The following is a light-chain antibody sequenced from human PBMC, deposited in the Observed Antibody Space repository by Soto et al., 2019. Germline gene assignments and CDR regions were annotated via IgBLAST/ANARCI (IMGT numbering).Light chain of an antibody. CDR1: QGIRND. Sequence: AIQMTQSPSSLSASVGDRVTITCRASQGIRNDLGWYQQKPGKAPKLLIYDASNLQSGVPSRFSGSGSGTDFTLTISSLQTEDFATYYCLQDYNYPRTFGQGTKVEIE. CDR3: LQDYNYPRT. J-gene: IGKJ1*01. CDR2: DAS. V-gene: IGKV1-6*01.